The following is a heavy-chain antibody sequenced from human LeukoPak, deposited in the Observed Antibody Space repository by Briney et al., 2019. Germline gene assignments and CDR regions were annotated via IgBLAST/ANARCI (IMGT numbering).Heavy chain of an antibody. CDR3: AKDRSIGTYYTFDH. D-gene: IGHD1-26*01. CDR1: GFTFNNYV. J-gene: IGHJ4*02. CDR2: ISASAAMT. V-gene: IGHV3-23*01. Sequence: GGSLRLSCEASGFTFNNYVMTWVRQAPGKGLEWVSSISASAAMTYYADSVKGRFTVSRDNSNNRLYLQMSDLTAADTAVYYCAKDRSIGTYYTFDHWGQGTLVTVSS.